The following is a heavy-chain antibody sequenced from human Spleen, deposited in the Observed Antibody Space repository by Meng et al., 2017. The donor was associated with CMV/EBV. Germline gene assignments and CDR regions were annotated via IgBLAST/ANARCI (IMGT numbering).Heavy chain of an antibody. V-gene: IGHV4-31*02. Sequence: SGGSISSGGYYWSWIRQHPGKGLEWIGYIYYSGSTYYNPSLKSRVTISVDTSKNQFSLKLSSVTAADTAVYYCARFTYCSSTSCYADSWGQGTLVTVSS. CDR1: GGSISSGGYY. CDR3: ARFTYCSSTSCYADS. CDR2: IYYSGST. J-gene: IGHJ5*01. D-gene: IGHD2-2*01.